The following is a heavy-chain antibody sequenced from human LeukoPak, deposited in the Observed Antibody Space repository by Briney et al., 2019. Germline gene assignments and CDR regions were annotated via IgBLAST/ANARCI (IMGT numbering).Heavy chain of an antibody. CDR3: ARQGFVAAAGTIWFDP. V-gene: IGHV1-2*02. Sequence: ASLKDSCKASGYTFTGCHMHWARQAPGQGLEWMGWVNPNNGDTNYAQKFQGRVTMTRDTSISTAYMELSRLRSDATAVYYCARQGFVAAAGTIWFDPWGQGTLVTVAS. J-gene: IGHJ5*02. CDR2: VNPNNGDT. D-gene: IGHD6-13*01. CDR1: GYTFTGCH.